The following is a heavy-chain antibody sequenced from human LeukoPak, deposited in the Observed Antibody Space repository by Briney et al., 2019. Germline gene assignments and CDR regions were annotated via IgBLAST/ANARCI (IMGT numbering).Heavy chain of an antibody. CDR1: GGSISSYH. CDR3: AGGSVYFDS. V-gene: IGHV4-59*01. Sequence: SETLSLTCTVSGGSISSYHVSWIRQPPGKGLEWIGYISYTGSTDYNPSLKSRVTISVDMSKNQFSLKVSSVTAADTAVYYCAGGSVYFDSWGQGTLVTVSS. CDR2: ISYTGST. J-gene: IGHJ4*02.